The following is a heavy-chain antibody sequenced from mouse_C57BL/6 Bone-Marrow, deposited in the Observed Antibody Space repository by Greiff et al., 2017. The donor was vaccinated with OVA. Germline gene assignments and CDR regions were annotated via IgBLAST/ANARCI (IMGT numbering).Heavy chain of an antibody. J-gene: IGHJ2*01. CDR2: IYPNSGST. CDR1: GYTFTSYW. CDR3: AKLAGFDY. Sequence: VQLQQSGAELVKPGASVKLSCKASGYTFTSYWMHWVKQRPGQGLEWIGMIYPNSGSTNYNEKFKSKATLTVDKSSSTAYMQLSSLASEDSAVYYGAKLAGFDYWGQGTTLTVSS. V-gene: IGHV1-64*01. D-gene: IGHD4-1*01.